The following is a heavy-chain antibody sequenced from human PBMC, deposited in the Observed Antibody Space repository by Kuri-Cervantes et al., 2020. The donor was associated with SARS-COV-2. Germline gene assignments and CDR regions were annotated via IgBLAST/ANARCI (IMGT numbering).Heavy chain of an antibody. D-gene: IGHD5-18*01. CDR2: IYYSGTT. J-gene: IGHJ4*02. CDR1: GGSISSGDYY. CDR3: AREPWGYGPGGY. Sequence: SCTVSGGSISSGDYYWTWIRQPPGKGLEWIGYIYYSGTTSYNPSLESRVTISVDTSKNQFSLRLSSVTAADTAVYYCAREPWGYGPGGYWGQGTLVTVSS. V-gene: IGHV4-30-4*01.